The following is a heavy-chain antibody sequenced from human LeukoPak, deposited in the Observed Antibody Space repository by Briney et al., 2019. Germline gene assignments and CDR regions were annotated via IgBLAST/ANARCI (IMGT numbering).Heavy chain of an antibody. V-gene: IGHV3-9*01. J-gene: IGHJ4*02. CDR2: ITWNSGST. Sequence: GGSLRLSCAASGFTFSSYWMNWARQAPGKGLEWVSGITWNSGSTGYADSVKGRFTISRDNAKYSLFVQMNSLRAEDTALYYCAKDACSGTSCSLDYWGQGTLVTVSS. D-gene: IGHD2-2*01. CDR3: AKDACSGTSCSLDY. CDR1: GFTFSSYW.